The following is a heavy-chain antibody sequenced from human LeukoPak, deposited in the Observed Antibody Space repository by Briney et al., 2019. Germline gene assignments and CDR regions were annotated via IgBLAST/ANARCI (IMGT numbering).Heavy chain of an antibody. Sequence: GGSLRLSCAASGFTFSSYAMHWVRQAPGKGLEWVAVISYDGSNKYYADSVKGRFTISRDNSKNTLYLQMNSLRAGDTAVYYCARRYFDYWGQGTLVTVSS. CDR3: ARRYFDY. CDR2: ISYDGSNK. V-gene: IGHV3-30-3*01. J-gene: IGHJ4*02. CDR1: GFTFSSYA.